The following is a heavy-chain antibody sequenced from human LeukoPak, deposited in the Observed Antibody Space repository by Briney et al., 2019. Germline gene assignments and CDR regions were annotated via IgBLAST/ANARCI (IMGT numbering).Heavy chain of an antibody. CDR1: GFTFSSYS. Sequence: GGSLRLSCAASGFTFSSYSMNWVRQAPGKGLEWVSAVSSNGDSTYYADSVKGRFAISRDNTNNTLFLQMNSLRAEDTAVYYCAKNPLYDSSGYFFPTFDSWGQGTLVAVSS. D-gene: IGHD3-22*01. CDR2: VSSNGDST. V-gene: IGHV3-23*01. J-gene: IGHJ5*01. CDR3: AKNPLYDSSGYFFPTFDS.